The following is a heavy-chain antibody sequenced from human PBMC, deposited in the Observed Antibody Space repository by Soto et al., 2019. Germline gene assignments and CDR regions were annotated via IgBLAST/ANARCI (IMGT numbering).Heavy chain of an antibody. CDR1: GFTFSTYA. CDR3: AKEQGRLMGNSHFDS. Sequence: EVQLLDSGGGLVQPGGSLRLSCAASGFTFSTYAMSWVRQAPGKGLEWVSVISYSGDTTYYADSVKGRFTISRDNSKTTLYLQMNSLRAEDTAVYYCAKEQGRLMGNSHFDSWGQGSLVTVSS. J-gene: IGHJ4*02. D-gene: IGHD7-27*01. V-gene: IGHV3-23*01. CDR2: ISYSGDTT.